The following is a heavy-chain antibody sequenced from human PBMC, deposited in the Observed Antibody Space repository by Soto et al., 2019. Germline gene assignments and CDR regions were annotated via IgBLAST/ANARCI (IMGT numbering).Heavy chain of an antibody. V-gene: IGHV3-74*01. Sequence: GGSLRLSCAASGFTFSSYWMHWVRQAPGKGLVWVSRINSDGSSTSYADSVKGRFTISRDNAKNTLYLQMNSLRAEDTAVYYCARDPRGYCSSTSCRYYYYGMDVWGQGTTVTVSS. J-gene: IGHJ6*02. CDR1: GFTFSSYW. CDR2: INSDGSST. CDR3: ARDPRGYCSSTSCRYYYYGMDV. D-gene: IGHD2-2*03.